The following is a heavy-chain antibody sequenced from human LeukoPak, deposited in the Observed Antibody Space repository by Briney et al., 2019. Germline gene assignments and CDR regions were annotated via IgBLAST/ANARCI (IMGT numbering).Heavy chain of an antibody. V-gene: IGHV3-23*01. D-gene: IGHD3-3*01. CDR1: GFTFSSYA. Sequence: PGGSLRLSCAVSGFTFSSYAMSWVRQAPGKGLEWVSGISGSGGSTYYADSVKGRFTISRDNSKDTLFLQMNGLRAEDTALYYCAKVPHLDFWSGYYSYLDYWGQGTLVTVSS. J-gene: IGHJ4*02. CDR3: AKVPHLDFWSGYYSYLDY. CDR2: ISGSGGST.